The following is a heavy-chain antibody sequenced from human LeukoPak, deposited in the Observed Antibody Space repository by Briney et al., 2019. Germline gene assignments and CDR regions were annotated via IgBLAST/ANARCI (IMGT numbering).Heavy chain of an antibody. D-gene: IGHD5-18*01. V-gene: IGHV1-24*01. CDR1: GYTLTELS. Sequence: ASVKVSCKVSGYTLTELSMHWVRQAPGKGLEWMGGFDPEDGETIYAQKFQGRVTMTEDTSTDTAYMELSSLRSEDTAVYYCARGWAAMVPYYYYGMDVWGQGTTVTVSS. J-gene: IGHJ6*02. CDR2: FDPEDGET. CDR3: ARGWAAMVPYYYYGMDV.